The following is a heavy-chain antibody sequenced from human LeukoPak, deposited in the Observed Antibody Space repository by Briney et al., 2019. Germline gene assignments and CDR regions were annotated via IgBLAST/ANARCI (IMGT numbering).Heavy chain of an antibody. CDR2: IYYSGST. D-gene: IGHD2/OR15-2a*01. V-gene: IGHV4-59*06. CDR3: ARSRPEYGAFDS. CDR1: GGSISSYY. J-gene: IGHJ4*02. Sequence: SETLSLTCTVSGGSISSYYWSWIRQPPGKGLERIGHIYYSGSTYYNPSLKSRVTISVDTSKNQFSLNLSSVTAADTAVYYCARSRPEYGAFDSWGQGTLVTVSS.